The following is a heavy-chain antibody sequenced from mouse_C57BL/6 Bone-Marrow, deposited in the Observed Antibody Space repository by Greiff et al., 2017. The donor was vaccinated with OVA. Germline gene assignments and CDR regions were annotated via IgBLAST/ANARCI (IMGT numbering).Heavy chain of an antibody. D-gene: IGHD1-1*01. CDR3: ARRNFITRAPFFDY. J-gene: IGHJ2*01. Sequence: VQLQQPGAELVRPGTSVKLSCKASGYNFTSYWMHWVKQRPGQGLEWIGVIDPSDGYTNYNQKFKGKATLSVDTSSSTAYMQLSSLTSEDSAIYECARRNFITRAPFFDYWGQGTTLTVSS. CDR2: IDPSDGYT. CDR1: GYNFTSYW. V-gene: IGHV1-59*01.